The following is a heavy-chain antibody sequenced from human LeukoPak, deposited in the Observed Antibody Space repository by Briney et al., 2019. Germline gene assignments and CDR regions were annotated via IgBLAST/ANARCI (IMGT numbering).Heavy chain of an antibody. Sequence: SETLSLTCTVSGGSISSSSYYWGWIRQPPGKGLEWIGSIYYSGSTYYNPSLKSRVTISVDTSKNQFSLKLSSVTAADTAVYYCARTTQGGYSSSWYFDYWGQGTLVTVSS. CDR2: IYYSGST. V-gene: IGHV4-39*07. CDR1: GGSISSSSYY. D-gene: IGHD6-13*01. CDR3: ARTTQGGYSSSWYFDY. J-gene: IGHJ4*02.